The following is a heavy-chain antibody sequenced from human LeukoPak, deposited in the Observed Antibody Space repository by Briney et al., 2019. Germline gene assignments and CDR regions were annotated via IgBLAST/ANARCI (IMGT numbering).Heavy chain of an antibody. CDR1: GFTFSSYS. CDR2: ISSSSSYI. V-gene: IGHV3-21*01. CDR3: ARRSVWSGYYGDYYYYMDV. D-gene: IGHD3-3*01. J-gene: IGHJ6*03. Sequence: PGGSLRLSCAASGFTFSSYSMNWDRQAPGKGLEWVSSISSSSSYIYYADSVKGRFTISRDNAKNSLYLQMNSLRAEDTAVYYCARRSVWSGYYGDYYYYMDVWGKGTTVTVSS.